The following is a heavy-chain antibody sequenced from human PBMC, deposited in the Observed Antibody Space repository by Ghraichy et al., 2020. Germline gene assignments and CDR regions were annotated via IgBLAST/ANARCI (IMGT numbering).Heavy chain of an antibody. Sequence: LSLTCAASGFTFSKYGMHWVRQAPGQGLEWVAVVSYDGSSKNYAGSGRFTISRDNSKNTLFLQMNFLRPEDTAVYYCAKERDTSGYYSFRGDYYGMDVWGQGTTVTVSS. V-gene: IGHV3-30*18. J-gene: IGHJ6*02. D-gene: IGHD3-22*01. CDR3: AKERDTSGYYSFRGDYYGMDV. CDR1: GFTFSKYG. CDR2: VSYDGSSK.